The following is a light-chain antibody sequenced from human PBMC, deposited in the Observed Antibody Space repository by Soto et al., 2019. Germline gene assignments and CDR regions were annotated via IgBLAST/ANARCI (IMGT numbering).Light chain of an antibody. J-gene: IGKJ5*01. V-gene: IGKV3-15*01. Sequence: EVVMTQYPATLSVSPGERATLSCRASQTVSRNLAWYQQRPGQAPRLLIYDVFTRAAGIPARFSGSGSETEFNLTIRSLHSEDFAVYYCQKDTNWPSFGKGTRLEIK. CDR2: DVF. CDR3: QKDTNWPS. CDR1: QTVSRN.